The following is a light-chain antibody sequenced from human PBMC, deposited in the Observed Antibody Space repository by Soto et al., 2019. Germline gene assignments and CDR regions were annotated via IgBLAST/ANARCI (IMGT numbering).Light chain of an antibody. CDR2: AAS. CDR1: QSISSY. V-gene: IGKV1-39*01. J-gene: IGKJ3*01. Sequence: DIQMTQSPSSLSASVGDRVTITCRASQSISSYLNWYQQKPGKAPKLLIYAASSLQSGVPSRFSGSGSGTDFTLTISRLQPEVFATDYWQHSYGTPSTFGPVT. CDR3: QHSYGTPST.